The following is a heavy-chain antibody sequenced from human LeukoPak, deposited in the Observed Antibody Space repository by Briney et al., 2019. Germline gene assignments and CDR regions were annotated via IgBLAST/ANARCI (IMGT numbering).Heavy chain of an antibody. CDR1: GFTFSSYA. CDR3: AKVQKESEYDILHSDY. CDR2: FGGSGGST. Sequence: GGSLRLSCAASGFTFSSYAMSWVRQAPGKGLEWVSAFGGSGGSTDNADSVKGRFTISRDKSKNTLYLQMNSLRAQDTAVYYCAKVQKESEYDILHSDYWGQGTLVTVSS. V-gene: IGHV3-23*01. D-gene: IGHD3-9*01. J-gene: IGHJ4*02.